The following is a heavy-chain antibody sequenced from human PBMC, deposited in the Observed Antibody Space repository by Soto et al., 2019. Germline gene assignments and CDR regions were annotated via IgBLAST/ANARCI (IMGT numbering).Heavy chain of an antibody. CDR2: ISYSGGST. J-gene: IGHJ4*02. V-gene: IGHV3-23*01. CDR3: AKPPPEQWLSFFDF. Sequence: PGGSLILSCAASGFTFGSCAMTWVRQAPGKGLEWVSTISYSGGSTYYADSVKGRFTLSRDDSKNTLYLQMNSLTAEDTAVYFCAKPPPEQWLSFFDFWGQGALVTVSS. CDR1: GFTFGSCA. D-gene: IGHD6-19*01.